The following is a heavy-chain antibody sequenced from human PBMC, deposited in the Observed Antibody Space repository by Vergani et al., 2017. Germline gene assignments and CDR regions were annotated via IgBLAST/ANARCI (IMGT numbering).Heavy chain of an antibody. Sequence: QVQLQESGPGLVKPSGTLSLTCAVSGGSISSSNWWSWVRQPPGKGLEWIGEIYHSGITNYNPSLKSRVTISVDKSKNQFSLKLSSVTAADTAVYYCARIGGYYDSSGSAGFDYWGQGTLVTVSS. D-gene: IGHD3-22*01. J-gene: IGHJ4*02. CDR3: ARIGGYYDSSGSAGFDY. CDR2: IYHSGIT. CDR1: GGSISSSNW. V-gene: IGHV4-4*02.